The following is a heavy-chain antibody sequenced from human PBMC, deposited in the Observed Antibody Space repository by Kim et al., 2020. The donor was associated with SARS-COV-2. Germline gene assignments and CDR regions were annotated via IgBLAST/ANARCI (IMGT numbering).Heavy chain of an antibody. CDR3: ARDPDSSGYYYPVGDY. CDR1: GFTFSSYA. CDR2: ISYDGSNK. Sequence: GGSLRLSCAASGFTFSSYAMHWVRQAPGKGLEWVAVISYDGSNKYYADSVKGRFTISRDNSKNTLYLQMNSLRAEDTAVYYCARDPDSSGYYYPVGDYWGQGTLLTVSS. J-gene: IGHJ4*02. D-gene: IGHD3-22*01. V-gene: IGHV3-30*04.